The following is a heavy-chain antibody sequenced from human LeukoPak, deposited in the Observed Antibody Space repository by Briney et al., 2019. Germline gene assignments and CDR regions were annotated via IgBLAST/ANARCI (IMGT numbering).Heavy chain of an antibody. CDR1: GGSISSYY. CDR2: IYYSGVT. J-gene: IGHJ4*02. D-gene: IGHD5-18*01. CDR3: ARARLNTAFGFDY. Sequence: PSETLSLTCTVSGGSISSYYWSWIRQPPGKGLEWIGYIYYSGVTNYNPSLKSRVTISEDTSKNQFSLILSSVTAADTAVYYCARARLNTAFGFDYWGQGTLVTISS. V-gene: IGHV4-59*01.